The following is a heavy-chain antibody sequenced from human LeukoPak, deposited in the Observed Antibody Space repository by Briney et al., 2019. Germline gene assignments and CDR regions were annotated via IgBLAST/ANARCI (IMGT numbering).Heavy chain of an antibody. CDR3: ARDFVLAGRPIQF. CDR2: ISSSSQTI. V-gene: IGHV3-48*02. D-gene: IGHD6-19*01. J-gene: IGHJ1*01. Sequence: PGGSLRLSCVAPGLTGFDMNWVCQAPGKGLEWVSYISSSSQTIYDADSVKGRFTISRDNAKNSLYLQMNSLKDKDMDYYYCARDFVLAGRPIQFWGQGIMVIVSS. CDR1: GLTGFD.